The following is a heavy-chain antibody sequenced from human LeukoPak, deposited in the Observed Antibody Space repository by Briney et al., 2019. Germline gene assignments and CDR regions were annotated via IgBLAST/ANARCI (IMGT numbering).Heavy chain of an antibody. Sequence: SETLSLTCTVSGGSISSYYWSWIRQPPGKGLEWIGSIYYSGSTYYNPSLKSRVTISVDTSKNQFSLKLSSVTAADTAVYYCARLSTVVTPYFDYWGQGTLVTVSS. CDR2: IYYSGST. D-gene: IGHD4-23*01. CDR3: ARLSTVVTPYFDY. CDR1: GGSISSYY. V-gene: IGHV4-59*05. J-gene: IGHJ4*02.